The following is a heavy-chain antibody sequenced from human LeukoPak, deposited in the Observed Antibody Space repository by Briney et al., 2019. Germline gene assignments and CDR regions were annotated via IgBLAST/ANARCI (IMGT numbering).Heavy chain of an antibody. CDR2: IYYSGST. CDR3: ARHLSYYDILTGYLRPNYFDY. V-gene: IGHV4-59*08. D-gene: IGHD3-9*01. Sequence: PSETLSLTCTVSSGSISSYYWSWIRQPPGKGLEWIGYIYYSGSTNYNPSLKSRVTISVDTSKNQFSLKLSSVTAADTAVYYCARHLSYYDILTGYLRPNYFDYWGQGTLVTVSS. CDR1: SGSISSYY. J-gene: IGHJ4*02.